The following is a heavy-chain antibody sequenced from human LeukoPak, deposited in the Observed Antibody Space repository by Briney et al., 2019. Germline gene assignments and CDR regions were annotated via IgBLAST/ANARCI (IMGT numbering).Heavy chain of an antibody. CDR3: ARDFSGYDYNFDY. Sequence: GGTLRLSCEASGFTFSSYAMSWVRQAPGKGLEWVSGISVSGATTYFADSVKGRFTISRDNTKKSLYLQMNSLRAEDTAVYYCARDFSGYDYNFDYWGQGTLVTVSS. J-gene: IGHJ4*02. V-gene: IGHV3-23*01. CDR2: ISVSGATT. D-gene: IGHD5-12*01. CDR1: GFTFSSYA.